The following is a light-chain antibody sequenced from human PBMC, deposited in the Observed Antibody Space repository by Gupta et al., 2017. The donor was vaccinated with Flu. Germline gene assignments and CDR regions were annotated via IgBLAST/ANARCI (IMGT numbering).Light chain of an antibody. J-gene: IGKJ2*01. CDR3: QHYGSSPYT. V-gene: IGKV3-20*01. CDR1: QSVSSNY. Sequence: GTLSLSPGERATLFCRASQSVSSNYLAWYQQKPGQAPRLLIYGASSRATAIPDRFSGSGSGTDFTLTISRLEPEDFAVYYCQHYGSSPYTFGQGTKLEIK. CDR2: GAS.